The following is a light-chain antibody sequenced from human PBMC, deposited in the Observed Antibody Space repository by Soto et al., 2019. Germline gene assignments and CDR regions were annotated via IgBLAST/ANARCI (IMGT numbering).Light chain of an antibody. CDR2: GAS. V-gene: IGKV3-15*01. CDR3: QQYDYLWT. Sequence: ETVMTQSPATLSVSPGEGATLSCRASQSVRTGLAWYQQKPGQAPRLLIYGASIRATGIPARFSGSGSGTEFTLTITSLQSEDFAVYYCQQYDYLWTFGQGTKVEIK. CDR1: QSVRTG. J-gene: IGKJ1*01.